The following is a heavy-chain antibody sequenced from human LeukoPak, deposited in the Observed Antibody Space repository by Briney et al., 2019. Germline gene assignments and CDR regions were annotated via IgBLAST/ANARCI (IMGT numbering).Heavy chain of an antibody. J-gene: IGHJ3*02. CDR1: GYAFTSYA. D-gene: IGHD1-14*01. CDR3: ARRQKRPVYAFDI. Sequence: ASVKGSCNASGYAFTSYAMNWVRQAPGQGMEWMGWIKTNTGNPTYAQGCTGRFVFSLDTSVSTAYLQISSLNAEDTAVYYCARRQKRPVYAFDIWGQGTMVTVSS. CDR2: IKTNTGNP. V-gene: IGHV7-4-1*02.